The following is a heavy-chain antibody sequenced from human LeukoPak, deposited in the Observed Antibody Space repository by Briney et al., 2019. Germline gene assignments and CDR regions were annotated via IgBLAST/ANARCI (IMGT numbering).Heavy chain of an antibody. V-gene: IGHV4-59*01. D-gene: IGHD6-25*01. Sequence: SETLSLTCTISGGSLKYYYWNWIRQSPGKGLEWIGYIYYTGSTKYNPSLESRVTISLDTSENQFSLKLSTVTAADTAVYYCAREGRENDSSGYFDYWGQGNMVTVSS. CDR1: GGSLKYYY. CDR3: AREGRENDSSGYFDY. CDR2: IYYTGST. J-gene: IGHJ4*02.